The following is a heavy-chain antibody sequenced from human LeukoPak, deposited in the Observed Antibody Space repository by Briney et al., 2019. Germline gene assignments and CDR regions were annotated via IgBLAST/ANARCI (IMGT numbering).Heavy chain of an antibody. D-gene: IGHD3-10*01. Sequence: GASVKVSCKASGGTFSSYAISWVRQAPGQGLEWMGRIIPILGIANYAQKFQGRVTITADKSTSTAYMELSSLRSDDTAVYYCAREKLWYGSGSYISYGMDVWGQGTTVTVSS. CDR2: IIPILGIA. V-gene: IGHV1-69*04. J-gene: IGHJ6*02. CDR3: AREKLWYGSGSYISYGMDV. CDR1: GGTFSSYA.